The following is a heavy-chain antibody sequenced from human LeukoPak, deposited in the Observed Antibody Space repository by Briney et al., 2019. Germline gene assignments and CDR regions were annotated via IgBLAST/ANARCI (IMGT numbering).Heavy chain of an antibody. J-gene: IGHJ4*02. CDR3: AKVKVVGYSTFDY. D-gene: IGHD2-8*01. V-gene: IGHV3-23*01. CDR1: GFSFSNWA. Sequence: GGSLRLSCAASGFSFSNWAMSWVRQAPGKGLEWVSGFTRNDETTSYADSVKGRFTISRDNSKTTLYLQMSSLRAEDTAVYYCAKVKVVGYSTFDYWGQGALVTVSS. CDR2: FTRNDETT.